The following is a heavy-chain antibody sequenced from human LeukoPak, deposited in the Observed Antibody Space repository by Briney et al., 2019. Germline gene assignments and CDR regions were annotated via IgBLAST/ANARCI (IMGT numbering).Heavy chain of an antibody. CDR3: AREGYDILTGYYLGDYGTFDY. CDR1: GFTFSSYS. J-gene: IGHJ4*02. V-gene: IGHV3-21*01. Sequence: GGSLRLSCAAPGFTFSSYSMNWVRQAPGKGLEWVSSISSSSSSSYIYYADSVKGRFTISRDNAKNSLYLQMNSLRAEDTAVYYCAREGYDILTGYYLGDYGTFDYWGQGTLVTVSS. CDR2: ISSSSSSSYI. D-gene: IGHD3-9*01.